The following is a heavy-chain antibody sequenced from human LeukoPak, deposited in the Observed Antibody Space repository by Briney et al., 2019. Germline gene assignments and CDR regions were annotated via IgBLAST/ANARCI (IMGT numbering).Heavy chain of an antibody. CDR2: ISGSGSGGST. J-gene: IGHJ4*02. V-gene: IGHV3-23*01. CDR1: GFSFSGDG. Sequence: GGSLRLFCAASGFSFSGDGMSWVRQAPGKGLEWASGISGSGSGGSTYYADSVKGRFTISRDNSKNTLYLQMNSLRAEDTAVYYCAKGRTARGVLFDYWGQGTLVTVSS. D-gene: IGHD3-10*01. CDR3: AKGRTARGVLFDY.